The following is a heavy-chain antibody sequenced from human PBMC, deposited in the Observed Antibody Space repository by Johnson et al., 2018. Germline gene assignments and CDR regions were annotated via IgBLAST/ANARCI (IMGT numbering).Heavy chain of an antibody. CDR3: ARVVPSCCFYSYYRDL. CDR1: GFIFSTYA. J-gene: IGHJ6*03. CDR2: ISFDGSHA. V-gene: IGHV3-30-3*01. Sequence: VQLVESGGGVVQPGRSLRLSCEASGFIFSTYAMHWVRQAPGKGLQWVAVISFDGSHAYYLDSVKGRVPISRDKSKNTLYLKINALRVEDTGVYYCARVVPSCCFYSYYRDLGGGGTTVAVSS. D-gene: IGHD2-15*01.